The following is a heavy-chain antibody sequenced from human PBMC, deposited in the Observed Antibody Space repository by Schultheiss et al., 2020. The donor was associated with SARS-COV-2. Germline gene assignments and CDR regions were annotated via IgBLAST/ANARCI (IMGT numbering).Heavy chain of an antibody. CDR3: ARSYSSSWYRGAFDI. J-gene: IGHJ3*02. V-gene: IGHV1-2*02. D-gene: IGHD6-13*01. CDR1: GYTFTGYY. Sequence: ASVKVSCKASGYTFTGYYMHWVRQAPGQGLEWMGWINPNSGGTNYAQKLQGRVTMTRNTSISTAYMELSSLRSEDTAVYYCARSYSSSWYRGAFDIWGQGTMVTVSS. CDR2: INPNSGGT.